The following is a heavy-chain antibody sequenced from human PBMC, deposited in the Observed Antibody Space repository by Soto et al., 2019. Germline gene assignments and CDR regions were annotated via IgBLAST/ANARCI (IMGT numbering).Heavy chain of an antibody. Sequence: SETLSLTCPFSGGSISSYYWSWIRQPPGKGLEWIGYIYYSGSTNYNPSLKSRVTISVDTSKNQFSLKLSSVTAADTAVYYCARTLGSGRHAQFDYWGQGTLVTVSS. J-gene: IGHJ4*02. D-gene: IGHD3-10*01. V-gene: IGHV4-59*01. CDR3: ARTLGSGRHAQFDY. CDR1: GGSISSYY. CDR2: IYYSGST.